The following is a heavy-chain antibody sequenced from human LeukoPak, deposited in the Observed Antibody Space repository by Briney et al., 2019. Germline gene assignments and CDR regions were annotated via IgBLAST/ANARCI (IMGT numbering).Heavy chain of an antibody. CDR1: GGSISSYY. Sequence: SETLSLTCSVAGGSISSYYWSWIRQPPGKGLEWIGYIYDSGSTSYNPSLQSRVTISIDTSKNQFSLRLTSVTAADTAVYYCARGGSYYDFWSGYYDYYYYMDVWGKGTTVTVSS. CDR3: ARGGSYYDFWSGYYDYYYYMDV. V-gene: IGHV4-59*01. CDR2: IYDSGST. D-gene: IGHD3-3*01. J-gene: IGHJ6*03.